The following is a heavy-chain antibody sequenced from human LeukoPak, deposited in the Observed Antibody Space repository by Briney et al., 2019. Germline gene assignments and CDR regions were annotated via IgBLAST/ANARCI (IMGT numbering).Heavy chain of an antibody. CDR1: GGSISSSSYY. CDR3: ARDGLWFGESPYYYYMDV. CDR2: IYYSGST. J-gene: IGHJ6*03. D-gene: IGHD3-10*01. Sequence: SETLSLTCTVSGGSISSSSYYWGWIRQSPGKGLEWIGSIYYSGSTYYNPSLKSRVTISVDTSKNQFSLKLSSVTAADTAVYYCARDGLWFGESPYYYYMDVWGKGTTVTVSS. V-gene: IGHV4-39*02.